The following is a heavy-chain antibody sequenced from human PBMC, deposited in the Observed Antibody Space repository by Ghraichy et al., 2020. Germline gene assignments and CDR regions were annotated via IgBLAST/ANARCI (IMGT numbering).Heavy chain of an antibody. CDR3: ARTSAEYSSQYYYYYYMDV. V-gene: IGHV4-39*01. D-gene: IGHD6-6*01. CDR1: GGSISSSSYY. Sequence: SETLSLTCTVSGGSISSSSYYWGWIRQPPGKGLEWIGSIYYSGSTYYNPSLKSRVTISVDTSKNQFSLKLSSVTAADTAVYYCARTSAEYSSQYYYYYYMDVWGKGTTVTVSS. J-gene: IGHJ6*03. CDR2: IYYSGST.